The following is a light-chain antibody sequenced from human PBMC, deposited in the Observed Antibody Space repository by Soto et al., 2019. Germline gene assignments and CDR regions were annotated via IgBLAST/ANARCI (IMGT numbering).Light chain of an antibody. V-gene: IGLV2-14*01. Sequence: QSVLTQPASASGAPGQSVTISCTGTSSDVGGYNYVSWYQQHPGKAPKLMIYDVSNRPSGVPNRFSGSKSGNTASLTISGLQAEDEADYYCSSYTSSSLYVFGTGTKVTVL. CDR1: SSDVGGYNY. J-gene: IGLJ1*01. CDR3: SSYTSSSLYV. CDR2: DVS.